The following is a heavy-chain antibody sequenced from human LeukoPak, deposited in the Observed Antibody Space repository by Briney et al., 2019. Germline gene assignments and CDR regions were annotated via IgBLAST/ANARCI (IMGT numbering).Heavy chain of an antibody. V-gene: IGHV3-23*01. D-gene: IGHD2-21*01. Sequence: PGGSLRPSCAAPGFTFSSYALDWVRQAPGKGLNWSSDIRGSGGSTYYADSVRGRFTISRDNSKNTLYLQMNSLRAEDTAVYYCARVPEILWTPDYWGQGTLVTVSS. CDR2: IRGSGGST. J-gene: IGHJ4*02. CDR3: ARVPEILWTPDY. CDR1: GFTFSSYA.